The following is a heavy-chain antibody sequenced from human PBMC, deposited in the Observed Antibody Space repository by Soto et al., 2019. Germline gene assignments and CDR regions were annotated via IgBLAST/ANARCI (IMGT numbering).Heavy chain of an antibody. J-gene: IGHJ5*02. V-gene: IGHV1-69*13. CDR1: GGTFSSYA. CDR2: IIPIFGTA. D-gene: IGHD3-10*01. Sequence: RASVKVSCKASGGTFSSYAISWVRQAPGQGLEWMGGIIPIFGTANYAQKFQGRVTITADESTSTAYMELSSLRSEDTAVYYCARDDLRDGSGSYYNFGHPYNWFDPWGQGTLVTVSS. CDR3: ARDDLRDGSGSYYNFGHPYNWFDP.